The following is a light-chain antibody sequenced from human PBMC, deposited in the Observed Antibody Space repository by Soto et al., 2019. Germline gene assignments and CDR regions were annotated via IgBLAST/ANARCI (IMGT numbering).Light chain of an antibody. V-gene: IGKV1-6*01. CDR3: LQDYNFPRT. CDR2: AAS. J-gene: IGKJ1*01. CDR1: PGIRND. Sequence: AIPMTQCPSSLSASVGDRVTITCRASPGIRNDLGWYQQKPGKAPKLLIYAASSLQSGVPSRFSGSGSGTDFTLTISSLQPEDFATYYCLQDYNFPRTFGQGTKVEIK.